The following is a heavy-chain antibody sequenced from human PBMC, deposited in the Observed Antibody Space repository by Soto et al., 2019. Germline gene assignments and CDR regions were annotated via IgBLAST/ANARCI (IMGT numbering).Heavy chain of an antibody. V-gene: IGHV3-7*03. CDR3: ARVRDDYGDYNDY. Sequence: GGSLRLSCAASGFTFSSYWMSWVRQAPGKGLEWVANIKQDGSEKYYVDPVKGRFTISRDNAKNSLYLQMNSLRAEDTAVYYCARVRDDYGDYNDYWGQGTLVTVSS. CDR1: GFTFSSYW. D-gene: IGHD4-17*01. CDR2: IKQDGSEK. J-gene: IGHJ4*02.